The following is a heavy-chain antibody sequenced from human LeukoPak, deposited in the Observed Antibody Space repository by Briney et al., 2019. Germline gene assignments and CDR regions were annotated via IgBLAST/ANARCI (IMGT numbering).Heavy chain of an antibody. D-gene: IGHD3-10*01. CDR1: GFTFSSYA. Sequence: GGSLRPSCAASGFTFSSYAMSWVRQAPGKGLEWVSAISGSGGSTYYADSVKGRFTISRDNSKNTLYLQMNSLRAEDTAVYYCAKGAMVRGVIIVSCFDYWGQGTLVTVSS. J-gene: IGHJ4*02. CDR3: AKGAMVRGVIIVSCFDY. V-gene: IGHV3-23*01. CDR2: ISGSGGST.